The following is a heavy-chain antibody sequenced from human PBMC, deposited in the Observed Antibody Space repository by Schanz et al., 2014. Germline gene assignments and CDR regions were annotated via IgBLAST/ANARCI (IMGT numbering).Heavy chain of an antibody. CDR2: ISGSGGST. J-gene: IGHJ4*02. CDR1: GFTFSTYA. D-gene: IGHD5-12*01. V-gene: IGHV3-23*01. Sequence: EVQLLESGGGVVQPGRSLRLSCAASGFTFSTYAMSWVRQAPGKGLEWVSAISGSGGSTYYADSVKGRFTISRDNAKNSLYLQMNSLRAEDTAVYSCARGIGGYGANNYFDYWGQGTLVTVSS. CDR3: ARGIGGYGANNYFDY.